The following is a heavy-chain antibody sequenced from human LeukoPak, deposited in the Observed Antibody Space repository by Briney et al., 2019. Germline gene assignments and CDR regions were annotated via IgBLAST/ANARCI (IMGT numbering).Heavy chain of an antibody. CDR3: ARDPCSGSYPDAFDI. CDR1: GFTFSDYS. V-gene: IGHV3-48*02. CDR2: ITSTSDTI. Sequence: GGSLRLSCEASGFTFSDYSMNWVRQAPGEGLEWLSYITSTSDTIYYADSVKGRFTISRDNAKNSLYLQMNSLRDEDTAVYYCARDPCSGSYPDAFDIWGQGTMVTVSS. J-gene: IGHJ3*02. D-gene: IGHD1-26*01.